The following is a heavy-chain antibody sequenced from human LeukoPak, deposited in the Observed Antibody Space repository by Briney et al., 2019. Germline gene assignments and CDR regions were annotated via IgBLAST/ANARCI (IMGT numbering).Heavy chain of an antibody. J-gene: IGHJ6*03. CDR3: ARERGYSYGYYYYYMDV. CDR2: IYTSGST. Sequence: SETLSLTCTVSGGSISSSSYYWSWIRQPAGKGLEWIGRIYTSGSTNYNPSLKSRVTMSVDTSKNQFSLKLSSVTAADTAVYYCARERGYSYGYYYYYMDVWGKGTTVTVSS. CDR1: GGSISSSSYY. D-gene: IGHD5-18*01. V-gene: IGHV4-61*02.